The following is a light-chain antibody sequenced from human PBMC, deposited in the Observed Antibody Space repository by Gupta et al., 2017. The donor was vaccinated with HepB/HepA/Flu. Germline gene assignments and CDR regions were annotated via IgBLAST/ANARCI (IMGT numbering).Light chain of an antibody. V-gene: IGKV4-1*01. J-gene: IGKJ1*01. Sequence: DIVMTQSPDPLAVSLGERATINCKSSQNVLYSSNNKNYLAWYQQKPGQLPNLLIYWASSRESGVPDRFSGSGSGTEFTLTITSLQAEDVAVYYCQQYYSLPVTFGQGTKVEIK. CDR2: WAS. CDR1: QNVLYSSNNKNY. CDR3: QQYYSLPVT.